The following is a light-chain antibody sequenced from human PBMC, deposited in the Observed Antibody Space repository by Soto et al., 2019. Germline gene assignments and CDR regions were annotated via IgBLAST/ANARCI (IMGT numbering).Light chain of an antibody. Sequence: IRMAQSRCPLSASXXDRVIITCRASQTIINWLAWFQQKPGKAPKLLIYKASSLESEVPSRFSGSGSETEFTFTIDSLQPDDSATYYFQQYHSYWGTGGRGTKVDIK. CDR2: KAS. J-gene: IGKJ1*01. CDR1: QTIINW. V-gene: IGKV1-5*03. CDR3: QQYHSYWGT.